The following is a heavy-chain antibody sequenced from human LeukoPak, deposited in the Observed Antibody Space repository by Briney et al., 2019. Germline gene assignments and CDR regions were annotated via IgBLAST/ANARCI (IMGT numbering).Heavy chain of an antibody. CDR2: IKQDGSEK. D-gene: IGHD2-15*01. Sequence: PGGSLRLSCAASGFTFSSYATSWIRQAPGKGLEWVANIKQDGSEKYYVDSVKGRFTISRDNAKNSLYLQMNNLRAEDTAVYYCARLAATDDYWGQGTLVTVSS. V-gene: IGHV3-7*01. CDR1: GFTFSSYA. CDR3: ARLAATDDY. J-gene: IGHJ4*02.